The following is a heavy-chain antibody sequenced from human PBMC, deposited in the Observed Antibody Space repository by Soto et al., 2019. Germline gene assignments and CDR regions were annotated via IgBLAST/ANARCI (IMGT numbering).Heavy chain of an antibody. J-gene: IGHJ3*02. V-gene: IGHV1-2*02. D-gene: IGHD3-3*01. CDR2: INPATGAA. CDR1: GYPVTAYY. CDR3: ARGGGVGVAGSAAFDM. Sequence: QLHLVQSGAVVKKPGASVTVSCSASGYPVTAYYMHWVRQAPGRGLEWMGGINPATGAAKYTQTFQGRVTMTRDPSPSTVFMELSGLTSEDTAVFYCARGGGVGVAGSAAFDMWGQGTVVTVSS.